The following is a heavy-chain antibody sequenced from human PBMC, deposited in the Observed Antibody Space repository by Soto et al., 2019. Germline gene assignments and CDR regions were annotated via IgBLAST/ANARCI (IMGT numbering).Heavy chain of an antibody. D-gene: IGHD3-22*01. CDR3: AIYINSDNYYALDS. V-gene: IGHV4-39*07. J-gene: IGHJ4*02. CDR1: GGSITSSSYY. Sequence: PSETLSLTCTVSGGSITSSSYYWGWIRQPPGKGLEWIGSIYYSGSTYYKKSLKSRITISVDTSKNQFSLKLNSVTAEDTTVNYCAIYINSDNYYALDSWGQGSLVTGS. CDR2: IYYSGST.